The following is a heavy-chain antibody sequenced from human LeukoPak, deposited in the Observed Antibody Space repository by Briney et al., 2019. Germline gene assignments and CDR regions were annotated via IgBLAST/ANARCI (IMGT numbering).Heavy chain of an antibody. CDR1: GGTFSSYA. CDR2: IIPILGIA. Sequence: SVKVSCKASGGTFSSYAISWVRQAPGQGLEWMGRIIPILGIANYAQKFQGRVTITADKSTSTAYKELSSLRSEDTAVYYCARDMAYYYDSSGDSFDYWGQGTLVTVSS. J-gene: IGHJ4*02. D-gene: IGHD3-22*01. V-gene: IGHV1-69*04. CDR3: ARDMAYYYDSSGDSFDY.